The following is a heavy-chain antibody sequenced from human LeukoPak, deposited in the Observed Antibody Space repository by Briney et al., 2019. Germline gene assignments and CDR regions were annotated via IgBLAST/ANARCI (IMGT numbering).Heavy chain of an antibody. CDR2: ISSSSSTI. CDR3: ARERGGCLPFDT. CDR1: GFTFSSYN. Sequence: PGGSLRLSCAASGFTFSSYNINWVRQAPGKGLEWVSYISSSSSTIYYANSVKGRFTISRDNAKNSLYLQMNSLRDEDTAVYYWARERGGCLPFDTGGQETLFTVSS. D-gene: IGHD3-10*01. V-gene: IGHV3-48*02. J-gene: IGHJ4*02.